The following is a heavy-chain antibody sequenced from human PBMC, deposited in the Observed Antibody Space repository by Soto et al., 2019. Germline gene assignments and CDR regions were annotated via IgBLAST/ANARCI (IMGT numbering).Heavy chain of an antibody. CDR3: ARDRCYDGTCYSASDS. J-gene: IGHJ5*01. CDR1: GFSFSTYN. Sequence: GGSLRLSCAASGFSFSTYNMDWVRQAPGKGPEWIAYISTTSLTIYYAGSVKGRFTISRDNDRNSLYLEMNSLRDEDTAVYYCARDRCYDGTCYSASDSWGQGTLVTVSS. CDR2: ISTTSLTI. V-gene: IGHV3-48*02. D-gene: IGHD2-15*01.